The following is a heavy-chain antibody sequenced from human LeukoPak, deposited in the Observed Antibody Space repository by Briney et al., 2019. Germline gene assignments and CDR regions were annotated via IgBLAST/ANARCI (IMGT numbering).Heavy chain of an antibody. CDR1: GLTFSTYS. J-gene: IGHJ4*02. Sequence: GGSLRLSCAASGLTFSTYSMNWVRQAPGKGLEWISYISSTSGTIYYADSVKGRFSVSRDNDKNSLFLQMNSLRAEDTAVYYCAKKPLRLYIATGNDYWGQGTLVTVSS. CDR2: ISSTSGTI. V-gene: IGHV3-48*04. D-gene: IGHD1-26*01. CDR3: AKKPLRLYIATGNDY.